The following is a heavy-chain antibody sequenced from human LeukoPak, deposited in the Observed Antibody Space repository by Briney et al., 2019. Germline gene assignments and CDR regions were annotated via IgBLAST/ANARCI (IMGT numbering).Heavy chain of an antibody. J-gene: IGHJ6*03. Sequence: SETLSLTCAVYGGSFSGYYWSWIRQPPGKGLGWIGEINHSGSTNYNPSLKSRVTISVDTSKNQFSLKLSSVTAADTAVYYCARGVDYYGSGSYSYYYYYMDVWGKGTTVTVSS. CDR1: GGSFSGYY. CDR3: ARGVDYYGSGSYSYYYYYMDV. CDR2: INHSGST. V-gene: IGHV4-34*01. D-gene: IGHD3-10*01.